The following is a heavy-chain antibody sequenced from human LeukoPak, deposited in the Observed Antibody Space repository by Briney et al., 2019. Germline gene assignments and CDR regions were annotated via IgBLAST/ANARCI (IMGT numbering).Heavy chain of an antibody. Sequence: GGSLRLSCSVSGFTFSSYGMHWVRQAPGKGLEWVAVIWYDGSNKYYADSVEGRFTISRDNSKNTLYLQMNSLRAEDTAVYYCARLFRGTRYGMDVWGQGTTVTVSS. CDR3: ARLFRGTRYGMDV. CDR2: IWYDGSNK. D-gene: IGHD1-1*01. V-gene: IGHV3-33*08. CDR1: GFTFSSYG. J-gene: IGHJ6*02.